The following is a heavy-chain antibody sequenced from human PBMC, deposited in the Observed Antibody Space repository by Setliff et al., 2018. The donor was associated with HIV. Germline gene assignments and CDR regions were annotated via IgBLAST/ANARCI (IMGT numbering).Heavy chain of an antibody. Sequence: LSLTCTVSGGSISSGDYYWSWIRQPPGKGLEWIGYIYYSGSTYYNPSLKSRVTISVDTSKNQFSLKVSSVTAADTAVYYCARDRGGGYNNLDYWGQGRLVTVS. CDR3: ARDRGGGYNNLDY. CDR2: IYYSGST. J-gene: IGHJ4*02. CDR1: GGSISSGDYY. D-gene: IGHD5-12*01. V-gene: IGHV4-30-4*08.